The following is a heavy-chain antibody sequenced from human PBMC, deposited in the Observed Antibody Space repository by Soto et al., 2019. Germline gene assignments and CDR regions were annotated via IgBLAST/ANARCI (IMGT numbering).Heavy chain of an antibody. CDR3: AADPYYYGSGSYYGYYYYSMDV. V-gene: IGHV1-58*01. Sequence: SVKVSCKASGFTFTSSSVQWVRQARGQRLEWIGWIVVGSGNTNYAQKFQERVTITRDMSTSTAYMELSSLRSEDTAVYYCAADPYYYGSGSYYGYYYYSMDVWG. CDR1: GFTFTSSS. CDR2: IVVGSGNT. D-gene: IGHD3-10*01. J-gene: IGHJ6*02.